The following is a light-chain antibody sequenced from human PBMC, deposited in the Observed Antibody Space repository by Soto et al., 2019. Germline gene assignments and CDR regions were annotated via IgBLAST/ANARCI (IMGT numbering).Light chain of an antibody. CDR2: DVS. CDR3: CSYAGSNTYV. V-gene: IGLV2-11*01. Sequence: QSALTQPRSVSGSPGQSVTISCTGTSSDVGGYNYVSWYQQHPGKAPKLMIYDVSERPSGVPDRFSGSKSGNTASLTISGLQAEDEADYYCCSYAGSNTYVFGTGTQLTVL. J-gene: IGLJ1*01. CDR1: SSDVGGYNY.